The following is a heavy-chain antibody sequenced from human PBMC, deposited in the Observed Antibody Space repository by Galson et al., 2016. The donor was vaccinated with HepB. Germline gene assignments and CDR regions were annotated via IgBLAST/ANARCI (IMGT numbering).Heavy chain of an antibody. CDR3: ARRERWAQFRRAFDI. CDR1: GGPFSGFY. D-gene: IGHD1-26*01. CDR2: INHAGTT. Sequence: SETLSPTCAVSGGPFSGFYWSWIRQPPGKGLEWIGEINHAGTTNYKPSLKSRVTISVDTSKNQISLRLTSVTAADTAIYFCARRERWAQFRRAFDIWGQGTMVTVSS. V-gene: IGHV4-34*01. J-gene: IGHJ3*02.